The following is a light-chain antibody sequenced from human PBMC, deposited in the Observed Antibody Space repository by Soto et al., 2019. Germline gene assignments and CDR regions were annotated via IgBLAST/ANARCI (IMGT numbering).Light chain of an antibody. V-gene: IGLV7-46*01. J-gene: IGLJ2*01. CDR1: TGAVTSGHY. Sequence: QAVVTQEPSLTVSPGGTVTLTCGSNTGAVTSGHYPYWFQQKPGQAPRTLIYDTSNKHSWTPARFSGSLLGGKAALTLSGAQPEDEAEYYCLLYYSGPRVFGRGTKVTVL. CDR3: LLYYSGPRV. CDR2: DTS.